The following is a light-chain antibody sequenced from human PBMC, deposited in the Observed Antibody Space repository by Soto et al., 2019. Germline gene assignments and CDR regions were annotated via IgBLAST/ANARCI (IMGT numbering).Light chain of an antibody. Sequence: QSALTQPASVSGSPGQSITISCTGTXSDVDASNYVSWYQQHPGKAPKLMIYDVSNRPSGVSDRFSGSKSGNTASLTISELQAEDEADYYCSSYTTSSPMFGGGTKVTVL. J-gene: IGLJ3*02. V-gene: IGLV2-14*03. CDR3: SSYTTSSPM. CDR1: XSDVDASNY. CDR2: DVS.